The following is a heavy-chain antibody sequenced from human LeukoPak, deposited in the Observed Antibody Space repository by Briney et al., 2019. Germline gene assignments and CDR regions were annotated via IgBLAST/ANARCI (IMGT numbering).Heavy chain of an antibody. J-gene: IGHJ6*02. D-gene: IGHD3-10*01. CDR1: GYSFTSYW. CDR2: IYPGDSDT. Sequence: GESLKISCKGSGYSFTSYWIGWVRQMPGKGLEWMGIIYPGDSDTRYSPSFQGQVTISADKSISTAYLQWCSLKASDTAMYYCARLLDYYGSGNFYGMDVWGQGTTVTVSS. V-gene: IGHV5-51*01. CDR3: ARLLDYYGSGNFYGMDV.